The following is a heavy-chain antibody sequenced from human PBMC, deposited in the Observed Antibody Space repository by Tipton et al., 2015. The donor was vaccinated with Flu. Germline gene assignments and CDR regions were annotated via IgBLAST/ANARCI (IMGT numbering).Heavy chain of an antibody. J-gene: IGHJ5*02. Sequence: SLRLSCAASGFTFSSYAMSWVRQAPGKGLEWVSHISSSGSTINYADSVKGRFTISRDNAENSLYLQMNSLRAEDTGIYYCARFAGGPWGQGTLVTVSS. CDR3: ARFAGGP. V-gene: IGHV3-48*03. CDR1: GFTFSSYA. CDR2: ISSSGSTI. D-gene: IGHD3-16*01.